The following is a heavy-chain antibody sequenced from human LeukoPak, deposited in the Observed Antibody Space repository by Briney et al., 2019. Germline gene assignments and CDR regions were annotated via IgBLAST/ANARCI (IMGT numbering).Heavy chain of an antibody. D-gene: IGHD6-13*01. CDR3: ARGGDSGSWYGYAFDI. CDR1: GGSISSAGYY. V-gene: IGHV4-31*03. J-gene: IGHJ3*02. CDR2: IYYSGST. Sequence: SSETLSLTCTVSGGSISSAGYYWSWIRQHPGKGLEWIGYIYYSGSTYYNPSLKSRVTISVDTSKNQFSLKLSSVTAADTAVYFCARGGDSGSWYGYAFDIWGQGTMVTVSS.